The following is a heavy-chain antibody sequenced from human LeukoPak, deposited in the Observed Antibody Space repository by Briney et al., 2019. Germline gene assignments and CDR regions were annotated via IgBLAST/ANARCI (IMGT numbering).Heavy chain of an antibody. V-gene: IGHV3-23*01. CDR1: GFTSSSSA. J-gene: IGHJ4*02. Sequence: PGGSLRLFCAASGFTSSSSAMSWVRQAPGKGLEWVSAISGSGGNTYYADSVKGRFTISRDNSKNTLYLQMNSLRAEDTAVYYCAKGAIAALNAYFDYWGQGTLVTVSS. D-gene: IGHD2-15*01. CDR2: ISGSGGNT. CDR3: AKGAIAALNAYFDY.